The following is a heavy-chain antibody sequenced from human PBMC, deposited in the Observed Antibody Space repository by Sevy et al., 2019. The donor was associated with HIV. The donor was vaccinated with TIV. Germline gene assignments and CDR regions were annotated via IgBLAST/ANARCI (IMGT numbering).Heavy chain of an antibody. Sequence: GGSLRLSCEASGFPFSSHWMHWVRQGPGQGLVWVLGINSDDTSIPYADSVKGRFTISRDNVKKTLYLQMSSLTAEDTAMDDCARGSVVAFDYWGQGTLVTVSS. J-gene: IGHJ4*02. CDR2: INSDDTSI. CDR1: GFPFSSHW. D-gene: IGHD2-15*01. CDR3: ARGSVVAFDY. V-gene: IGHV3-74*01.